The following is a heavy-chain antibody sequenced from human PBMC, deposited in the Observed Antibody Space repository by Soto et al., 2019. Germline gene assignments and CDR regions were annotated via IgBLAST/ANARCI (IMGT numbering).Heavy chain of an antibody. CDR1: RGSVRYGDYW. CDR2: IYNSGGS. Sequence: LFLICTESRGSVRYGDYWWRSMREAPGKGLEWIGYIYNSGGSYYNPYIKGRLKISIDTSKNQFALKLNSVTAADTANYYYVGSGTADDYWGSGALVTVTS. J-gene: IGHJ4*01. CDR3: VGSGTADDY. D-gene: IGHD2-15*01. V-gene: IGHV4-30-4*01.